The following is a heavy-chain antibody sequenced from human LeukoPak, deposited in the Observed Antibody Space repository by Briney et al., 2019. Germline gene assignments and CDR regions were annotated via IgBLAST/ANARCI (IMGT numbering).Heavy chain of an antibody. V-gene: IGHV3-30*18. J-gene: IGHJ4*02. Sequence: GGSLRLSCAASGFTFSSYGMHWVRQAPGKGLEWVAVISYDGSSKYYADSVKGRFTISRDNSKNTLYLQMNSLRAEDTAVYYCANDGPFDYWGQGTLVTVSS. CDR2: ISYDGSSK. CDR3: ANDGPFDY. CDR1: GFTFSSYG.